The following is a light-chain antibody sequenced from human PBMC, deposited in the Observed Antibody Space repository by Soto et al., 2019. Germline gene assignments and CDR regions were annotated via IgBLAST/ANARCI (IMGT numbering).Light chain of an antibody. CDR1: GSDVGAYDY. Sequence: QSALTQPPSASGSPGQSVTISCTGTGSDVGAYDYVSWYQQHPGKAPKLMIYEINKRPSGVPDRFSGSKSGNTASLTVSGLQAEDEADYYCSSFAGSNNFPYVFGSRTKLTVL. V-gene: IGLV2-8*01. CDR3: SSFAGSNNFPYV. J-gene: IGLJ1*01. CDR2: EIN.